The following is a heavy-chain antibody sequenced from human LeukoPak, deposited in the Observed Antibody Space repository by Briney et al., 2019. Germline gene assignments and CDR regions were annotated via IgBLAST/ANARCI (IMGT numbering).Heavy chain of an antibody. CDR1: GGSISTSSYY. J-gene: IGHJ4*02. D-gene: IGHD3-22*01. V-gene: IGHV4-39*01. CDR2: ISYSGST. CDR3: ARRNNYYDSSGYTHRHFDY. Sequence: SETLSLTCTVSGGSISTSSYYCGLIRQPPGKGLEWMGSISYSGSTYYNPSLKSRVTIAVDTSKNQFSLTLSSVTAADTAVYYCARRNNYYDSSGYTHRHFDYWGQGTLVTVSS.